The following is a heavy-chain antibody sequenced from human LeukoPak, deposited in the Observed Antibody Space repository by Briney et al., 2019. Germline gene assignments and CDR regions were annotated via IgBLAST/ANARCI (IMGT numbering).Heavy chain of an antibody. CDR1: GGSFSGYY. CDR2: INHSGST. Sequence: SETLSLTCAVYGGSFSGYYWSWIRQPPGKGLEWIGEINHSGSTNYNPSLKSRVTISVDTSKNQFSLRLRSVTAADTAVYYCARVTGYMVEDYFDSWGQGTLVTVSS. V-gene: IGHV4-34*01. D-gene: IGHD6-13*01. J-gene: IGHJ4*02. CDR3: ARVTGYMVEDYFDS.